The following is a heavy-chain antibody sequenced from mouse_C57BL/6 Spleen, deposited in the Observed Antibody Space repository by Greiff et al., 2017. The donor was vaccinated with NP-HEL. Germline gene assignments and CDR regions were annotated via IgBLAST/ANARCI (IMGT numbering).Heavy chain of an antibody. CDR1: GFTFTDYY. J-gene: IGHJ1*03. CDR3: ARSSITTGYFDV. D-gene: IGHD1-1*01. Sequence: EVQRVESGGGLVQPGGSLSLSCAASGFTFTDYYMSWVRQPPGKALEWLGFIRNKANGYTTEYSASVKGRFTISRDNSQSILYLQMNALRAEDSATYYCARSSITTGYFDVWGTGTTVTVSS. CDR2: IRNKANGYTT. V-gene: IGHV7-3*01.